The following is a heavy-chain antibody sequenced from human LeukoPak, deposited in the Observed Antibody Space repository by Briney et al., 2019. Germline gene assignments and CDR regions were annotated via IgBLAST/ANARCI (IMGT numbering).Heavy chain of an antibody. CDR1: GYTFTSYG. CDR2: ISAYNGNT. J-gene: IGHJ6*03. Sequence: ASVKVSCKASGYTFTSYGISWVRQAPGQGLEWMGWISAYNGNTNYAQKLQGRVTMTTDTSTSTAYMELRSLRSDDTAVYYCARERDGYTHYYYYYMDVWGKGTTVTISS. V-gene: IGHV1-18*01. D-gene: IGHD5-24*01. CDR3: ARERDGYTHYYYYYMDV.